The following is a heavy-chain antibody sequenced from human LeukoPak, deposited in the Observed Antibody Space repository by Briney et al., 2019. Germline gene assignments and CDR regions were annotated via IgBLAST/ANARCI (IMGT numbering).Heavy chain of an antibody. CDR3: AKEDRVRGVHDAFDI. D-gene: IGHD3-10*01. Sequence: GGSLRLSCAASGFTFSSYWMSWVRQAPGKGLEWVANIKQDGSEKYYVDSVKGRFTISRDNAKNSLYLQMNSLRAEDTAVYYCAKEDRVRGVHDAFDIWGQGTMVTVSS. CDR2: IKQDGSEK. J-gene: IGHJ3*02. V-gene: IGHV3-7*01. CDR1: GFTFSSYW.